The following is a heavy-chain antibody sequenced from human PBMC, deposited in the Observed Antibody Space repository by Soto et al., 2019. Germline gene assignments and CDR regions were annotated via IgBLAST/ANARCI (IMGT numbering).Heavy chain of an antibody. CDR1: GGTFNRYA. V-gene: IGHV1-69*01. Sequence: QVQLVQSGAEVKKPESSVKVSCKASGGTFNRYAISWVRQAPGQGLEWMGGIIPIFGIGNDAQRFQGRVMITADESTGTAYMELSSLRSEDTGVYYCARSAITLFGVVSIPPHYYSEMDVWGQGTTVTVSS. D-gene: IGHD3-3*01. CDR2: IIPIFGIG. CDR3: ARSAITLFGVVSIPPHYYSEMDV. J-gene: IGHJ6*02.